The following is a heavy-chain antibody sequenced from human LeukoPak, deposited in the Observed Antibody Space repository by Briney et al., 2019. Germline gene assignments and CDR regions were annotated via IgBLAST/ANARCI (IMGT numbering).Heavy chain of an antibody. CDR1: GFTFSSDG. CDR2: ISYDGSNK. Sequence: GRSLRLSCAASGFTFSSDGMHWVRQAPGKGLEWVAVISYDGSNKYYADSVKGRFTISRDNSKNTLYLQMNSLRAEDTAVYYCAKGYYFDYWGQGTLVTVSS. J-gene: IGHJ4*02. V-gene: IGHV3-30*18. CDR3: AKGYYFDY.